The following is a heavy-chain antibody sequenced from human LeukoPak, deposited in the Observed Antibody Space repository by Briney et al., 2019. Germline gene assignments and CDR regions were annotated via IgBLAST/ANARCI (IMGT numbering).Heavy chain of an antibody. D-gene: IGHD2-2*01. CDR2: IYYSGST. Sequence: PSQTLSLTCTVSGGSISSGGYYWSWIRQHPGKGLEWIGYIYYSGSTYYNPSLKSRVTISVDTSKNQFSLKLSSVTAADTAVYYCARGGYCSSTSCYRFRQAYWFDPWGQGTLVTVSS. V-gene: IGHV4-31*03. CDR1: GGSISSGGYY. J-gene: IGHJ5*02. CDR3: ARGGYCSSTSCYRFRQAYWFDP.